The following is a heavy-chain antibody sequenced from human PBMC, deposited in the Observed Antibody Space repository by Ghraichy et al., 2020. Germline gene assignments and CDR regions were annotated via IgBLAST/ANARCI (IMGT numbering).Heavy chain of an antibody. CDR2: IYYSGST. D-gene: IGHD6-13*01. V-gene: IGHV4-59*01. J-gene: IGHJ2*01. CDR3: ARELNSSSWLWYFDL. Sequence: SETLSLTCTVSGGSISSYYWSWIRQPPGKGLEWIGYIYYSGSTNYNPSLKSRVTISVDTSKNQFSLKLSSVTAADTAVYYCARELNSSSWLWYFDLWGRGTLVTVSS. CDR1: GGSISSYY.